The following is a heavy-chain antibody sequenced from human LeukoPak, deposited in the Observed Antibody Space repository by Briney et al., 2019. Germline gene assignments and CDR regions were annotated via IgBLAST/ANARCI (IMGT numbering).Heavy chain of an antibody. Sequence: ASVKVSCKASGGTFSSYAISWVRQAPGQGLEWMGRIFPIFGIANYAQKFQGRVTITADKSTTTAYMELSSLRSEDTTVYYCARSTSFCSGYYPYYFDYWGQGTLVTVSS. V-gene: IGHV1-69*04. CDR3: ARSTSFCSGYYPYYFDY. CDR2: IFPIFGIA. J-gene: IGHJ4*02. D-gene: IGHD3-3*01. CDR1: GGTFSSYA.